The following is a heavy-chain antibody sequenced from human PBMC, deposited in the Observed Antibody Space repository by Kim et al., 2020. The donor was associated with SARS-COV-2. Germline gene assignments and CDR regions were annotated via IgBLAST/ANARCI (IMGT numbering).Heavy chain of an antibody. CDR1: GYTFTSYY. J-gene: IGHJ4*02. CDR2: INPSGGST. D-gene: IGHD1-26*01. V-gene: IGHV1-46*01. CDR3: ARDGTRYSGSLYFDY. Sequence: ASVKVSCKASGYTFTSYYMHWVRQAPGQGLEWMGIINPSGGSTSYAQKFQGRVTMTRDTSTSTVYMELSSLRSEDTAVYYCARDGTRYSGSLYFDYWGQGTLVTVSS.